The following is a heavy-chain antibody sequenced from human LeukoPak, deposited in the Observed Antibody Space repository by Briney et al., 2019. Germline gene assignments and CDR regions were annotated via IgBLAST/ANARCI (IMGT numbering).Heavy chain of an antibody. V-gene: IGHV3-9*01. CDR3: AKVEGQYYHPRVYFDY. CDR2: ITWNSGSI. Sequence: GRSLRLSCTASGFTFDDYAMCWVRQAPGKGLEWVSGITWNSGSIEYVDSVKGRFTISRENAKNSLYLQMNSLRAEDTALYYCAKVEGQYYHPRVYFDYWVQGILVTVSS. D-gene: IGHD2-2*01. CDR1: GFTFDDYA. J-gene: IGHJ4*02.